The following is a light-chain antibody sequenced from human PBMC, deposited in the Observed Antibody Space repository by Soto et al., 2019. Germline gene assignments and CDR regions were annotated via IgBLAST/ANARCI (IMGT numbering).Light chain of an antibody. CDR1: QGVSSN. CDR2: SAS. CDR3: QQYYSLPQS. V-gene: IGKV4-1*01. J-gene: IGKJ2*03. Sequence: DIVMTQSPDSLAVSLGERATLNCKSSQGVSSNVAWYQKKPGQPPRALLYSASTRESGVPDRFGGSGSGTDFTLTISSLQAEDVAVYFCQQYYSLPQSFGQGTKLEI.